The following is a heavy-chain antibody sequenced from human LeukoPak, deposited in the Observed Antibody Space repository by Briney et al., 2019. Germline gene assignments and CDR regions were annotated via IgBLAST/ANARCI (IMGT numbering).Heavy chain of an antibody. CDR2: IYTSGST. Sequence: PSQTLSLTCTVSGGSISSGSYYWSWIRQPAGKGLEWIGRIYTSGSTNYNPSLKSRVTISVDTSKNQFSLKLSSVTAADTAVYYCARRSPTGLYFDYWGQGTLVTVSS. D-gene: IGHD1-14*01. CDR1: GGSISSGSYY. V-gene: IGHV4-61*02. CDR3: ARRSPTGLYFDY. J-gene: IGHJ4*02.